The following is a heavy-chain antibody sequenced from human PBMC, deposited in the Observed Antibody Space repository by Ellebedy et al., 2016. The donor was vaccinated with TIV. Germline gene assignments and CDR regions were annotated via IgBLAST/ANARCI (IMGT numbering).Heavy chain of an antibody. CDR2: ISPADSHL. D-gene: IGHD3-16*01. CDR3: ARQSQGGGESGVFDI. J-gene: IGHJ3*02. Sequence: GESLKISCTGFGYSFTNYWNVWVRQIPGKGLEWMGVISPADSHLRSSPSFQGPVTIPADKSISPAYLQWSSLKASDSAMYYCARQSQGGGESGVFDIWGQGTLLTVSS. V-gene: IGHV5-51*01. CDR1: GYSFTNYW.